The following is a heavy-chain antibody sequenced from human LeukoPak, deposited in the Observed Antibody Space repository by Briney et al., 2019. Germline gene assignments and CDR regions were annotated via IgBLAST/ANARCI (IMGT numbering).Heavy chain of an antibody. D-gene: IGHD3-10*01. J-gene: IGHJ4*02. Sequence: GGSLRLSCAASGFTFSSYEMNWVRQAPGKGLEWVSYISSSGSTIYYADSVKGRFTIPRDNAKNSLYLQMNSLRAEDTAVYYCARDSEYYGSGPTFDYWGQGTLVTVSS. CDR2: ISSSGSTI. CDR1: GFTFSSYE. V-gene: IGHV3-48*03. CDR3: ARDSEYYGSGPTFDY.